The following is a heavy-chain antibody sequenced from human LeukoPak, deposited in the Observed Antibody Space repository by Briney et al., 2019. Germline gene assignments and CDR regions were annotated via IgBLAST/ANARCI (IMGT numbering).Heavy chain of an antibody. J-gene: IGHJ4*02. V-gene: IGHV3-23*01. CDR3: AKGQRWESPHYLDS. CDR1: GFTFSSYA. CDR2: IGGNGGST. Sequence: PGESLRLSCAASGFTFSSYAMSWVRQAPGRGLEWVSGIGGNGGSTYYADSAKGRFTISRDNSKNTLYLLMDSLRADDTAVYYCAKGQRWESPHYLDSWGQGTLVTVSS. D-gene: IGHD1-26*01.